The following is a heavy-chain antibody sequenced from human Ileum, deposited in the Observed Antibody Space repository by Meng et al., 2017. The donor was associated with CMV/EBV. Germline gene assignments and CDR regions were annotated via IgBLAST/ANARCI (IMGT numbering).Heavy chain of an antibody. J-gene: IGHJ5*02. CDR1: GYTFTGYY. Sequence: KASGYTFTGYYMHWVRQAPGQGLEWMGWINPNSGGTNYAQKFQGRVTMTRDTSISTACMELSRLRSDDTAVYYCARDQDIGGNSFDPWGQGTLGHRLL. CDR2: INPNSGGT. V-gene: IGHV1-2*02. CDR3: ARDQDIGGNSFDP. D-gene: IGHD5-12*01.